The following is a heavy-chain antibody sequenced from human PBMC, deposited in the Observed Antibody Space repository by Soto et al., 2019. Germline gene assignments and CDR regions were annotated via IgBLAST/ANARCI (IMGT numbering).Heavy chain of an antibody. CDR2: ISYDGSNK. Sequence: QVQLVESGGGVVQPGRSLRLSCAASGFTFSSYGMHWVRQAPGKGLEWVAVISYDGSNKYYADSVKGRFTISRDNSKNTLYLQMYSLRAEDTAVYYCAKDPRWRAMIVVVNDAFDIWGQGTMVTVSS. D-gene: IGHD3-22*01. CDR3: AKDPRWRAMIVVVNDAFDI. CDR1: GFTFSSYG. J-gene: IGHJ3*02. V-gene: IGHV3-30*18.